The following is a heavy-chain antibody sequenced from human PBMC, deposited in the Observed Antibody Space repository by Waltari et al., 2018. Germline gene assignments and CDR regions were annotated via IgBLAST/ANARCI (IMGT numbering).Heavy chain of an antibody. CDR2: VYPSGST. V-gene: IGHV4-4*07. J-gene: IGHJ4*02. D-gene: IGHD2-15*01. CDR1: GGPIRDYN. Sequence: QVQLQEPGPGLVKPSETLSLTCTVSGGPIRDYNWNWIRQPAGKRLEWIGRVYPSGSTDYNPSLKSRVTMSVDTSNNQFSLEVRSVTAADTAVYYCARMRSGPFDYWGQGTLVTVSS. CDR3: ARMRSGPFDY.